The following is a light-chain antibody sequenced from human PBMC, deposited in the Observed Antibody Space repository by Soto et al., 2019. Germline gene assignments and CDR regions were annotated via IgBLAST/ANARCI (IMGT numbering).Light chain of an antibody. Sequence: ETVLTQSPGTLSLSPGERATLSFRASQSVAKSYLAWYQHKPGQGPRLLISGASSSATGIPDRFSGSGSGTDFTLTISRLEPEDFAVYYCLQYASSPLTFGGGTKVEI. CDR1: QSVAKSY. V-gene: IGKV3-20*01. J-gene: IGKJ4*01. CDR3: LQYASSPLT. CDR2: GAS.